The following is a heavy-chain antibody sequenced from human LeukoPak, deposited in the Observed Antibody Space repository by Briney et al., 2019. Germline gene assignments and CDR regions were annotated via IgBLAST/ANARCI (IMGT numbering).Heavy chain of an antibody. J-gene: IGHJ4*02. V-gene: IGHV3-64*01. CDR3: ARRALHAGRYRCYHFDY. Sequence: GGSLRLLCAPAGFTFSALYMFWVRQAPGKGLEYVAGISYDGGSIEYSNSVKGRFTISSDESKNTLSLQMGSLRADDMAVYYRARRALHAGRYRCYHFDYWGQGTLVTVSS. D-gene: IGHD5-12*01. CDR2: ISYDGGSI. CDR1: GFTFSALY.